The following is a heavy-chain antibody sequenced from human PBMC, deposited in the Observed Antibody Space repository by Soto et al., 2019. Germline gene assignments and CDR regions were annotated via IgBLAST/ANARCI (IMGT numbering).Heavy chain of an antibody. CDR1: GGSISSGGYS. V-gene: IGHV4-30-2*01. J-gene: IGHJ4*02. CDR2: IYHGGST. D-gene: IGHD4-17*01. Sequence: PSETLSLTCAVAGGSISSGGYSWSWIRQPPGKGLEWIGYIYHGGSTYYNPSLKSRVTISVDRSKNQFSLKLSSVTAADTAVYYCARGPPTTVTYYFDYWGQGTLVTVSS. CDR3: ARGPPTTVTYYFDY.